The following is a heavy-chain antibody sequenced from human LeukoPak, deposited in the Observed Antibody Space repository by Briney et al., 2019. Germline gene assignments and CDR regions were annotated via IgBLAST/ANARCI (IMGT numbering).Heavy chain of an antibody. CDR2: IYYSGST. V-gene: IGHV4-59*12. CDR1: RGSISGYS. J-gene: IGHJ3*02. CDR3: ARVYYYGSGSYYIDHDAFDI. Sequence: SETLSLTCTVSRGSISGYSCSWIRQPPGKGLEWIGYIYYSGSTYYNPSLKSRVTISVDTSKNQFSLKLSSVTAADTAVYYCARVYYYGSGSYYIDHDAFDIWGQGTMVTVSS. D-gene: IGHD3-10*01.